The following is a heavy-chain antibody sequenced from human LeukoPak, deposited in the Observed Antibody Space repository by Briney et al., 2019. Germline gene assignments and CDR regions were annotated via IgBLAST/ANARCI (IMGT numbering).Heavy chain of an antibody. D-gene: IGHD5-18*01. V-gene: IGHV1-18*01. Sequence: ASVKVSCKASGYTFTSYGISWVRQAPGQGLEWMGWISAYNGNTNYAQKLQGRVTMTTDTSTSTAYMELRSLRSDDTAVYYCARTDTPMVTNWYFDLWGRGTLVTVSS. CDR1: GYTFTSYG. CDR3: ARTDTPMVTNWYFDL. CDR2: ISAYNGNT. J-gene: IGHJ2*01.